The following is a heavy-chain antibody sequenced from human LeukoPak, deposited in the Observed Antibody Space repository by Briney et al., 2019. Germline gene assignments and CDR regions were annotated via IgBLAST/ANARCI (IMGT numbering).Heavy chain of an antibody. CDR2: IYTSGST. D-gene: IGHD6-13*01. CDR3: ARDSGYSSSWAFDY. V-gene: IGHV4-61*02. CDR1: GGSISSGSYY. J-gene: IGHJ4*02. Sequence: PSETLSLTCTVSGGSISSGSYYWRWIRQPAGKGLEWIGRIYTSGSTNYNPSLKSRVTISVDTSKNQFSLKLSSVTAADTAVYYCARDSGYSSSWAFDYWGQGTLVTVSS.